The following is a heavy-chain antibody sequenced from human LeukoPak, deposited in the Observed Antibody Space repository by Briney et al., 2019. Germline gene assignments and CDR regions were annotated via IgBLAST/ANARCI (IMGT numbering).Heavy chain of an antibody. Sequence: GASVKVSCKASGYTFTSYGISWGRQGPGQGLEWMGWISAYNGNRNYAQKLQGRVTMTTDTSTSTAYMELRSLRSDDTAVYYCARDIYMVRGVISPCAFDIWGQGTMVTVSS. D-gene: IGHD3-10*01. CDR2: ISAYNGNR. CDR1: GYTFTSYG. V-gene: IGHV1-18*01. J-gene: IGHJ3*02. CDR3: ARDIYMVRGVISPCAFDI.